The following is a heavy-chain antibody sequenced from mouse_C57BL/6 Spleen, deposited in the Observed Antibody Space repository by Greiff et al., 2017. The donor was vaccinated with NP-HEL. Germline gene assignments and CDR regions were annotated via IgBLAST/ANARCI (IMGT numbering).Heavy chain of an antibody. J-gene: IGHJ1*03. CDR2: ISSGSSTI. CDR1: GFTFSDYG. D-gene: IGHD2-4*01. Sequence: DVHLVESGGGLVKPGGSLKLSCAASGFTFSDYGMHWVRQAPEKGLEWVAYISSGSSTIYYADTVKGRFTISRDNAKNTLFLQMTSLRSEDTAMYYCARDDYDRYWYFDVWGTGTTVTVSS. V-gene: IGHV5-17*01. CDR3: ARDDYDRYWYFDV.